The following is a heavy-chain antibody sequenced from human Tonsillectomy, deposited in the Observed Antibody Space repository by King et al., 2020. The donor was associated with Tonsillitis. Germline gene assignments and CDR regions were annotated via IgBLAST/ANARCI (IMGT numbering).Heavy chain of an antibody. CDR3: ARDPIPYGDATP. CDR2: IYHSGST. D-gene: IGHD4-17*01. V-gene: IGHV4-38-2*02. CDR1: GYSISSGYY. Sequence: QVQLQESGPGLVKPSETLSLTCAVSGYSISSGYYWGWIRQPPGKGLEWIGSIYHSGSTYYNPPLKSRVTISVDTSKNPFSLKLSSVTAADTAVYYCARDPIPYGDATPWGQGTLVTVSS. J-gene: IGHJ5*02.